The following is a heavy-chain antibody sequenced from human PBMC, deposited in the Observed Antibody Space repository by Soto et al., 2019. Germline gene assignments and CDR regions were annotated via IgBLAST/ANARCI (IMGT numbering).Heavy chain of an antibody. CDR2: ISSSSSYI. Sequence: SLRLSCAASGFTFSSYSMNWVRQAPGKGLEWVSSISSSSSYIYYADSVKGRFTISRDNAKNSLYLQMNSLRAEDTAVYYCARAMKACRVRDAFDIWGQGTMVTVSS. V-gene: IGHV3-21*01. CDR1: GFTFSSYS. J-gene: IGHJ3*02. D-gene: IGHD3-22*01. CDR3: ARAMKACRVRDAFDI.